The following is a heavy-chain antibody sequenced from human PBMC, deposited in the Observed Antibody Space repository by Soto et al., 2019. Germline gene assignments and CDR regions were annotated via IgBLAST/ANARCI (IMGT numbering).Heavy chain of an antibody. CDR3: ARQYSSSWYASGAFDI. CDR1: GGSISSYY. J-gene: IGHJ3*02. V-gene: IGHV4-59*01. D-gene: IGHD6-13*01. CDR2: IYYSGST. Sequence: SETLSLTCTVSGGSISSYYWSWIRQPPGKGLEWIGYIYYSGSTNYNPSLKSRVTISVDTSKNQFSLKLSSVTAADTAVYYCARQYSSSWYASGAFDIWGQGTMVTVSS.